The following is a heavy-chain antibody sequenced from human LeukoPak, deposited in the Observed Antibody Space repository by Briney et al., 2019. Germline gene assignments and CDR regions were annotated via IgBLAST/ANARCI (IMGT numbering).Heavy chain of an antibody. D-gene: IGHD3-22*01. CDR2: IKPNSGGT. CDR3: ARELSLYYYDSSGYYGSGDY. V-gene: IGHV1-2*02. J-gene: IGHJ4*02. Sequence: GASVKVSLKASGYIFTGYYMHWVRQAPGQGLEWMGWIKPNSGGTNYAQKFQGRVTMTRDTSISTAYMELSRLRSDDTAVYYCARELSLYYYDSSGYYGSGDYWGQGTLVTVSS. CDR1: GYIFTGYY.